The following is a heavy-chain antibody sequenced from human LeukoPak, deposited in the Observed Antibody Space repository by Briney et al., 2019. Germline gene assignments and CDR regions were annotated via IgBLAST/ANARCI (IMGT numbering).Heavy chain of an antibody. CDR1: GGSISSYY. Sequence: SETLSLTCTVSGGSISSYYWSRIRQPAGKGLEWIGRIYTSGSTNYNPSLKSRVTMSVDTSKNQFSLKLSSVTAADTAVYYCARGPKLSSGWPNLDYWGQGTPVTVSS. CDR3: ARGPKLSSGWPNLDY. D-gene: IGHD6-19*01. CDR2: IYTSGST. J-gene: IGHJ4*02. V-gene: IGHV4-4*07.